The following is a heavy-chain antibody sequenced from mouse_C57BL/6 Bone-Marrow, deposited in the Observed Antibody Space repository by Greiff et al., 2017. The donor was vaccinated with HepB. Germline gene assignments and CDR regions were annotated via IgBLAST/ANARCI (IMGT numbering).Heavy chain of an antibody. CDR1: GFSLTSYG. V-gene: IGHV2-6*01. Sequence: VQVVESGPGLVAPSQRLSITCTVSGFSLTSYGVDWVRQSPGKGLEWLGVIWGVGSTNYNSALKSRLSISKDNSKSQVFLKMNSLQTDDTAMYYCARRGRRGYFDVWGTGTTVTVSS. D-gene: IGHD3-1*01. J-gene: IGHJ1*03. CDR3: ARRGRRGYFDV. CDR2: IWGVGST.